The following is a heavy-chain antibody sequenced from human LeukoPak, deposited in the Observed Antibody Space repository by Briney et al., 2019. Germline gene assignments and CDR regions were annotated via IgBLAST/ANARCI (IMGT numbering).Heavy chain of an antibody. V-gene: IGHV4-34*01. CDR2: INHSGST. D-gene: IGHD2-15*01. J-gene: IGHJ4*02. CDR3: ARELRYCSGGSCYSGDKADY. CDR1: GGSFSGYY. Sequence: PSETLSLTCAVYGGSFSGYYWSWIRQPPGKGLEWIGEINHSGSTNYKPYLKSRVTISVDTSKNQFSLKLSSVTAADTAVYYCARELRYCSGGSCYSGDKADYWGQGTLVTVSS.